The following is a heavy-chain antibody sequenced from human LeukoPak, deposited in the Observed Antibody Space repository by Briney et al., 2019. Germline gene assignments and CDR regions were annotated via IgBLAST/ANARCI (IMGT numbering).Heavy chain of an antibody. V-gene: IGHV3-30*01. J-gene: IGHJ4*02. Sequence: GGSLRLSCAASGFTFSSYAMHWVRQAPGKGLEWVAVISYDGSNKYYADSVKGRFTISRDNSKNTLYLQMNSLRAEDTAVYYCSREGSLSGCDHWGLGTRVTVSS. CDR3: SREGSLSGCDH. CDR2: ISYDGSNK. CDR1: GFTFSSYA. D-gene: IGHD6-19*01.